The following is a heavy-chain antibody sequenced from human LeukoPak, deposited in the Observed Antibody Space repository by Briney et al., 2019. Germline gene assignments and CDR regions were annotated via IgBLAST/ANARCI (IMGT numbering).Heavy chain of an antibody. CDR1: GFTFSRYW. D-gene: IGHD4-4*01. V-gene: IGHV3-7*01. CDR3: AKDPYSNYVFDY. J-gene: IGHJ4*02. Sequence: GGSLRLSCAASGFTFSRYWMSWVRQAPGKGLEWVANIKEDGSEKYYVDSVKGRFTISRDNSKNTLYLQMNSLRAEDTAVYYCAKDPYSNYVFDYWGQGTLVTVSS. CDR2: IKEDGSEK.